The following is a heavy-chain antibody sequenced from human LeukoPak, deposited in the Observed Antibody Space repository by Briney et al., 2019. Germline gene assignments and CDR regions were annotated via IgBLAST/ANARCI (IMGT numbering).Heavy chain of an antibody. J-gene: IGHJ4*02. CDR1: GFAFSSYA. D-gene: IGHD6-13*01. Sequence: GGSLRLSCAASGFAFSSYAMSWVRQAPGKGLEWVSAISGSGGSTYYADSVKGRFTISRDNSKNTLYLQMNSLRAEDTAVYYCAKLSSSWYEADYWGQGTLVTVSS. CDR2: ISGSGGST. V-gene: IGHV3-23*01. CDR3: AKLSSSWYEADY.